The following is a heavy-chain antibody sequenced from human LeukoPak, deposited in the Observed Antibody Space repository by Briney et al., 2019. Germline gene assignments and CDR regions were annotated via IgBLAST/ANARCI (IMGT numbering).Heavy chain of an antibody. Sequence: ASVTVSCKASGYSFSDYYLHWVRQAPGQGLEWMGWINPHSGGTKFAQNFQGRVTTTRDTSNSTAYMELSRLRSDDTAVYYCARGLTAGDYFDYWGQGTLVTVSS. D-gene: IGHD1-20*01. J-gene: IGHJ4*02. CDR2: INPHSGGT. V-gene: IGHV1-2*02. CDR1: GYSFSDYY. CDR3: ARGLTAGDYFDY.